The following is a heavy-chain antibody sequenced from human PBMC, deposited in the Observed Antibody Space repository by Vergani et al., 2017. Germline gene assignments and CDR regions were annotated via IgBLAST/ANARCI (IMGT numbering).Heavy chain of an antibody. CDR1: GFTFSSYA. V-gene: IGHV3-30*03. J-gene: IGHJ4*02. CDR2: ISFDGNSK. Sequence: VQLLESGGGLVQPGGSLRLSCAASGFTFSSYAMSWVRQAPGKGLEWVAVISFDGNSKFYVDSVKGRFTISRDNSKNTLYLQMNSLRAEDTAVYYCLRAARFFAQFEYWGQGTLVTVSS. CDR3: LRAARFFAQFEY. D-gene: IGHD6-6*01.